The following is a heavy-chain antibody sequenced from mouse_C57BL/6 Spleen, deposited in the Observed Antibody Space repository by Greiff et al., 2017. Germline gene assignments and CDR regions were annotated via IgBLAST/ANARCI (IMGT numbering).Heavy chain of an antibody. CDR2: IHPNSGST. CDR1: GYTFTSYW. V-gene: IGHV1-64*01. CDR3: ARGDYDGCSYAMDY. D-gene: IGHD2-3*01. Sequence: QVQLQQSGAELVKPGASVKLSCKASGYTFTSYWMHWVKQRPGQGLEWIGMIHPNSGSTNYNEKFKSKATLTVDKSSSTAYMQLSSLTSEDSAVYYCARGDYDGCSYAMDYWGQGTSVTVSS. J-gene: IGHJ4*01.